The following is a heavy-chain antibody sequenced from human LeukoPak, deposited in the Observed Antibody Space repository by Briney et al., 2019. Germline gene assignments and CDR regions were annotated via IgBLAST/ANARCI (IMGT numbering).Heavy chain of an antibody. J-gene: IGHJ3*02. CDR1: GYSFTSYW. CDR2: IYPGDSDT. CDR3: AIMTTVTTSAFDI. V-gene: IGHV5-51*01. Sequence: NRGESLKISCKGSGYSFTSYWIGWVRQMPGKGLEWMGIIYPGDSDTRYSPSFQGQVTISADKSISTAYLQWSSLKASDTAMYYCAIMTTVTTSAFDIWGQGTMVTVSS. D-gene: IGHD4-11*01.